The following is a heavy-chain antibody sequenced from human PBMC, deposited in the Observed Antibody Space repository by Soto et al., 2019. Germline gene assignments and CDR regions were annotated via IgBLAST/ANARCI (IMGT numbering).Heavy chain of an antibody. J-gene: IGHJ4*02. CDR2: IYLNGGS. D-gene: IGHD4-17*01. CDR3: VKNGEYSLHY. V-gene: IGHV4-4*02. CDR1: VGSLVRRDW. Sequence: SETLSLTCSFYVGSLVRRDWWSWFRQPPGKGLEWIGQIYLNGGSTYDPSLKTRVAISVDMSKNLLSLELRSVTTADTAVYYCVKNGEYSLHYWGQGALVTVSS.